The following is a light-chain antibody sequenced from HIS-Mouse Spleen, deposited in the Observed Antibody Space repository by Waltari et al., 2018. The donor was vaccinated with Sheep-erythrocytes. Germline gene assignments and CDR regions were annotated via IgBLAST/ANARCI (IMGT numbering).Light chain of an antibody. V-gene: IGLV2-23*01. J-gene: IGLJ3*02. CDR3: CSYAGSSTWV. Sequence: QSALTQPASVSGSPGQSITISCTGTSSDVGSYNLVPWYQQHPGKAPKLMIYEGSKRPSWVSHRFSGSKSGNTASLTISGLQAEDEADYYCCSYAGSSTWVFGGGTKLTVL. CDR2: EGS. CDR1: SSDVGSYNL.